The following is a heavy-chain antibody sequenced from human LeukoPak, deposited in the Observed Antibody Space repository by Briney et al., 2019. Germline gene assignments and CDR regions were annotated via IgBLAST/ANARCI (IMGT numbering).Heavy chain of an antibody. J-gene: IGHJ4*02. CDR2: TYYRSKWYN. CDR3: ARDRYWNYNIIDY. CDR1: VDSVSSNSAA. D-gene: IGHD1-7*01. Sequence: SQTLSLTCAISVDSVSSNSAAWNWIRQSPSRCLEWLGRTYYRSKWYNDCAVSVKSRITINPDTSKNQFSLQLNSVTPEDTAVYYCARDRYWNYNIIDYWGQGTLVTVSS. V-gene: IGHV6-1*01.